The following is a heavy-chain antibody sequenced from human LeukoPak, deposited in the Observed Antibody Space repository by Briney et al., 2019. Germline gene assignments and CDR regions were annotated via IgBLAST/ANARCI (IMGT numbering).Heavy chain of an antibody. Sequence: GGSLRLSCAASGFAFSDYYMSWIRQAPGKGLEWVSYISSSGSTIYYADSVKGRFTISRDNAKNSLYLQMNSLRAEDTAVYYCASSPEDRYCSSTSCAKVWGQGTLVTVSS. CDR2: ISSSGSTI. D-gene: IGHD2-2*01. V-gene: IGHV3-11*01. CDR1: GFAFSDYY. CDR3: ASSPEDRYCSSTSCAKV. J-gene: IGHJ4*02.